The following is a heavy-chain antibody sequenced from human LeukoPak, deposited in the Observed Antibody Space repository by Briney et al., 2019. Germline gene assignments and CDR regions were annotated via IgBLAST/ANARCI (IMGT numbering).Heavy chain of an antibody. D-gene: IGHD2-15*01. V-gene: IGHV4-59*12. CDR2: IYYSGST. J-gene: IGHJ6*03. CDR3: ARTTEGYCRGGSCYYYYYYMDA. Sequence: SETLSLTCTVSGGSISSYYWSWIRQPPGKGLEWIGYIYYSGSTNYNPSLKSRVTISVDTSKNQFSLKLSSVTAADTAMYYCARTTEGYCRGGSCYYYYYYMDAWGKGTTVTVSS. CDR1: GGSISSYY.